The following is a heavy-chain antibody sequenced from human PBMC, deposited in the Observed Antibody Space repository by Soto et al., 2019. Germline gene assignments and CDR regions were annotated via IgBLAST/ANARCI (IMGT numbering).Heavy chain of an antibody. Sequence: SETLSLTCTVSGGSVSSGRYYWSWIRQPPGKGLEWIGYIYYSGLTNYSPSLKGRVAISIDTSNNQFSLILSSVTAADTAVYYCVRTPTSPRRFDSWGQGTLVTVSS. CDR3: VRTPTSPRRFDS. D-gene: IGHD2-15*01. CDR2: IYYSGLT. V-gene: IGHV4-61*01. CDR1: GGSVSSGRYY. J-gene: IGHJ5*01.